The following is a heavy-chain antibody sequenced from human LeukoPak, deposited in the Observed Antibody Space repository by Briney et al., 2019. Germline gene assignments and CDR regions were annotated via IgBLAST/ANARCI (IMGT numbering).Heavy chain of an antibody. CDR3: AKDQASPSSTSCYGPGDY. Sequence: GGSLRLSCAASGFTFSSYSMNWVRQAPGKGLEWVSAISGSGGSTYYADSVKGRFTISRDNSKNTLYLQMNSLRAEDTAVYYCAKDQASPSSTSCYGPGDYWGQGTLVTVSS. CDR2: ISGSGGST. CDR1: GFTFSSYS. V-gene: IGHV3-23*01. J-gene: IGHJ4*02. D-gene: IGHD2-2*01.